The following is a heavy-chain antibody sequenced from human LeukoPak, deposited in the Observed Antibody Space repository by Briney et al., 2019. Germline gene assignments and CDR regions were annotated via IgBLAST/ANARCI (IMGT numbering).Heavy chain of an antibody. V-gene: IGHV1-46*01. J-gene: IGHJ4*02. CDR2: INPSGGST. CDR3: GAGSSAYYHYFDY. D-gene: IGHD3-22*01. CDR1: GYTFTSDY. Sequence: ASVKVSCKASGYTFTSDYMYWVRQAPGQGLEWMGIINPSGGSTSYAQKFQGRVTMTRDTSTSTVYMELSSLRSEDTAVYYCGAGSSAYYHYFDYWGQGTLVTVSS.